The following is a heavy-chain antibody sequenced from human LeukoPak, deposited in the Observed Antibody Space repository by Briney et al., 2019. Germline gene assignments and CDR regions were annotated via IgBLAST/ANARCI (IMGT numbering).Heavy chain of an antibody. Sequence: GGSLRLSCAASGFTVSSNYMSWVRQAPGKGLEWVSVIYSSDSTYYADSVKGRFTIFRDNSKNTLYLQMNSLRAEDTAVYYCARGNWNYPFDYWGQGTLVTVSS. CDR3: ARGNWNYPFDY. J-gene: IGHJ4*02. CDR2: IYSSDST. D-gene: IGHD1-7*01. CDR1: GFTVSSNY. V-gene: IGHV3-53*01.